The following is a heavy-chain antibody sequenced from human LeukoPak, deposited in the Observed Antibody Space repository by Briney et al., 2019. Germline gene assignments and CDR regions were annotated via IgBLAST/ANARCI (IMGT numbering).Heavy chain of an antibody. J-gene: IGHJ4*02. CDR1: GFTFGNYW. CDR3: NGRTY. Sequence: GGSLRLSCVASGFTFGNYWMNWVRQAPGKGLEWVANIKNDGGATYYLDSVKGRFTISRDNAKSSLYLQMDSLRAEDTAVYYCNGRTYWGEGTVVTVSS. V-gene: IGHV3-7*05. D-gene: IGHD1-14*01. CDR2: IKNDGGAT.